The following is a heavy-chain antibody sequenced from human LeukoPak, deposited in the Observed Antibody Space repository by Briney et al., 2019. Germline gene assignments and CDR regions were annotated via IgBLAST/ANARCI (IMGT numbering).Heavy chain of an antibody. Sequence: GASVKVSCKASGYTFTSYYMHWVRQAPGQGLEWMGWINPNSGGTNYAQKFQGRVTMTRDTSISTAYMELSRLRSDDTAVYYCARAGDYYYDSSGYPHAFDIWGQGTMVTVSS. CDR1: GYTFTSYY. D-gene: IGHD3-22*01. CDR2: INPNSGGT. J-gene: IGHJ3*02. CDR3: ARAGDYYYDSSGYPHAFDI. V-gene: IGHV1-2*02.